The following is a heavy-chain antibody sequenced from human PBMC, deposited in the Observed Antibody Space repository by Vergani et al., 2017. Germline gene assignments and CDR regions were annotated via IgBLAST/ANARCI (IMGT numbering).Heavy chain of an antibody. J-gene: IGHJ6*02. D-gene: IGHD1-14*01. CDR3: ASVSRKTRETGTPRDRGYYYGMDV. V-gene: IGHV3-74*01. CDR1: GFTFSSYW. Sequence: EVQLVESGGGLVQPGGSLRLSCAASGFTFSSYWMHWVRQAPGKGLVWVSRINSDGSITSYADSVKGRFTISRDNAKNTLYLQMNSLRAEDTAVYYCASVSRKTRETGTPRDRGYYYGMDVWGQGTTVTVSS. CDR2: INSDGSIT.